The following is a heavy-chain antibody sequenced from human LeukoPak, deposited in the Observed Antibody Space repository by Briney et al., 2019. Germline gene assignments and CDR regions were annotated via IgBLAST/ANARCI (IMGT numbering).Heavy chain of an antibody. CDR3: ARDRIAVDYFDY. Sequence: GGSLRLSCAASGFTFSSYWMHWVRQAPGKGLVWVSRINTDGSSTSYADSVKGRFTISRDNSKNTLYLQMNSLRAEDTAVYYCARDRIAVDYFDYWGQGTLVTVSS. D-gene: IGHD6-19*01. CDR1: GFTFSSYW. J-gene: IGHJ4*02. V-gene: IGHV3-74*01. CDR2: INTDGSST.